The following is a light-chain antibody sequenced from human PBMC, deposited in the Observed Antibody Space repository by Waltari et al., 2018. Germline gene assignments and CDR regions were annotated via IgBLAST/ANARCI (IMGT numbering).Light chain of an antibody. V-gene: IGLV2-23*02. J-gene: IGLJ2*01. Sequence: QSALTHPASVSGSPGQSITISCTGTSSDVGSYNLVSWYHQHPGKAPKLMIYVVSKRPSGVSNRFSGSKSGNTASLTISGLQAEDEADYYCCSYAGSSTFVVFGGGTKLTVL. CDR3: CSYAGSSTFVV. CDR2: VVS. CDR1: SSDVGSYNL.